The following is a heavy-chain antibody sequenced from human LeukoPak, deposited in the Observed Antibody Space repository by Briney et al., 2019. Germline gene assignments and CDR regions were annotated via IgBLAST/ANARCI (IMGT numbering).Heavy chain of an antibody. V-gene: IGHV3-33*01. Sequence: GGSLRLSCAASGFTFSGYGMHWVRQAPGKGLEWVAVIWYDGSKEYFADSVKGRFTISRDNSKNTFYLQMNSLRAEDTAVYYCARGRGGDYGGNRSYFDYWGQGTLVTVSS. D-gene: IGHD4-17*01. CDR1: GFTFSGYG. CDR2: IWYDGSKE. CDR3: ARGRGGDYGGNRSYFDY. J-gene: IGHJ4*02.